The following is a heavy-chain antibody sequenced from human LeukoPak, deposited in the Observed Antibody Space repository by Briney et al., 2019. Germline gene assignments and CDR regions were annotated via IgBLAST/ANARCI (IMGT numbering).Heavy chain of an antibody. CDR1: GFTFSSYG. CDR3: AKILPGGFDY. J-gene: IGHJ4*02. D-gene: IGHD2-8*02. CDR2: ISYDGSNK. Sequence: GGSLRLSCAASGFTFSSYGMHWVRQAPGKRLEWVAVISYDGSNKYYADSVKGRFTISRDNSKNTLYLQMNSLRAEDTAVYYCAKILPGGFDYWGQGTLVTVSS. V-gene: IGHV3-30*18.